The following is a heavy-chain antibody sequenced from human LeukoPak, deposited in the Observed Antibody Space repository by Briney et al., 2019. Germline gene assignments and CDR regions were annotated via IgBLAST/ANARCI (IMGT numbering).Heavy chain of an antibody. CDR2: IYYSGST. J-gene: IGHJ6*02. CDR3: ARGSDSSGWGDYYYGMDV. CDR1: GGSISSYY. D-gene: IGHD6-19*01. V-gene: IGHV4-59*01. Sequence: SETLSLTCTVSGGSISSYYRSWIRQPPGKGPEWIGYIYYSGSTNYNPSLKSRVTISVDTSKNQFSLKLSSVTAADTAVYYCARGSDSSGWGDYYYGMDVWGQGTTVTVSS.